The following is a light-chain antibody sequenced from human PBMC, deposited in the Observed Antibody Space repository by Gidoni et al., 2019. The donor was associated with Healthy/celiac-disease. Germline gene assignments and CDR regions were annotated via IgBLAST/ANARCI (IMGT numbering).Light chain of an antibody. CDR3: QQLNSYPPAFT. CDR2: AAS. V-gene: IGKV1-9*01. CDR1: QGISSY. Sequence: DIQLTQSPSFLSASVGDRVTITCRASQGISSYLAWYQQKPGKAPKLLIYAASTLQSGVPSRFSGSGSGTEFTLTISSLRPEDFATYYCQQLNSYPPAFTFGPGTKVDIK. J-gene: IGKJ3*01.